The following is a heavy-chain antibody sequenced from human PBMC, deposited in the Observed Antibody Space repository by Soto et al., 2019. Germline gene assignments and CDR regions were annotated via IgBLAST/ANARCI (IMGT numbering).Heavy chain of an antibody. CDR1: GLTLRSSA. J-gene: IGHJ1*01. D-gene: IGHD3-3*01. V-gene: IGHV3-23*01. CDR2: INGDGTAT. Sequence: EVQLLESGGGLVQPGGSLRLSCAASGLTLRSSAMTWVRQAPGKGLEWISSINGDGTATYYGNAVKGRFTISKDISKITLYLQMDCLRAEDTAVYFCAKITRSWVQGTLVTVSS. CDR3: AKITRS.